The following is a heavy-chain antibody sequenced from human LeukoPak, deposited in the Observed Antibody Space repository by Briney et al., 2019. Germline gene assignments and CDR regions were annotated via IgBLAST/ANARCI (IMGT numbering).Heavy chain of an antibody. V-gene: IGHV1-69*04. J-gene: IGHJ3*02. CDR3: ARDFFSSWGGKDAFDI. D-gene: IGHD6-13*01. CDR1: GGTFSSYA. CDR2: IIPILGIA. Sequence: ASVKVSCKASGGTFSSYAISWVRQAPGQGLEWMGRIIPILGIANYAQKFQGRVTITADESTSTAYMGLSSLRSEDTAVYYCARDFFSSWGGKDAFDIWGQGTMVTVSS.